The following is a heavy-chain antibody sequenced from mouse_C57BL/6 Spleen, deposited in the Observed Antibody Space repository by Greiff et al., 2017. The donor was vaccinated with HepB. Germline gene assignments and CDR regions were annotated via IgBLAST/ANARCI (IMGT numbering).Heavy chain of an antibody. V-gene: IGHV5-17*01. D-gene: IGHD1-1*01. CDR2: ISSGSSTI. CDR3: AREDYGSSPLFDY. Sequence: EVQRVESGGGLVKPGGSLKLSCAASGFTFSDYGMHWVRQAPEKGLEWVAYISSGSSTIYYADTVKGRFTVSRDNAKNTLFLQMTSLRSEDTAMYYCAREDYGSSPLFDYWGQGTTRTVSS. CDR1: GFTFSDYG. J-gene: IGHJ2*01.